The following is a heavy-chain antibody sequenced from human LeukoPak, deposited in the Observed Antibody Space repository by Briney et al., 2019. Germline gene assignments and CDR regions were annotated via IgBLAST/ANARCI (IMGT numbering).Heavy chain of an antibody. Sequence: SVKVSCKASGFTFTSSAVQWVRQARGQRLEWIGWIVVGSGNTNYAQKFQERVTITRDMSTSTAYMELSSLRSEGTAVYYCVSFGVVYTEFDPWGQGTLVTVSS. V-gene: IGHV1-58*01. D-gene: IGHD3-3*01. CDR1: GFTFTSSA. CDR3: VSFGVVYTEFDP. CDR2: IVVGSGNT. J-gene: IGHJ5*02.